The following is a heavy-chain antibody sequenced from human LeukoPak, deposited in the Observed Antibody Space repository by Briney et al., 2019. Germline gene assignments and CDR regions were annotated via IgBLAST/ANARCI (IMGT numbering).Heavy chain of an antibody. CDR2: VSYSGST. J-gene: IGHJ4*02. D-gene: IGHD3-3*01. Sequence: SETLSLTCTVSGGSISPYYLSWIRQPPGKGLQWIGYVSYSGSTSYDPSLKSRVTISLDTSKNQFSLKVSSVTAADTAVYYCARGFWNFFDYWGQGTLVTVSS. CDR1: GGSISPYY. CDR3: ARGFWNFFDY. V-gene: IGHV4-59*01.